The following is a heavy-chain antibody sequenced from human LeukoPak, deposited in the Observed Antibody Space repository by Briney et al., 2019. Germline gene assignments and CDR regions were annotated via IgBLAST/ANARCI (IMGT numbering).Heavy chain of an antibody. J-gene: IGHJ4*02. Sequence: GGSLRLSCAASGFTFSSYGMHWVRQAPGKGLEWVAVIWYDGSNKYYADSVKGRFTISRDNSKNTLYLRMNSLRAEDTAVYYCAKGDYDFWSGYFDYWGQGTLVTVSS. CDR3: AKGDYDFWSGYFDY. V-gene: IGHV3-33*06. CDR1: GFTFSSYG. D-gene: IGHD3-3*01. CDR2: IWYDGSNK.